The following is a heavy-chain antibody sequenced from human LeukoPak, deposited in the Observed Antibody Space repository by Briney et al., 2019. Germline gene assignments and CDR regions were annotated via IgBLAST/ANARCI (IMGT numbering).Heavy chain of an antibody. Sequence: SETRSLTCTDSGGPIISYYCSSFRQPPAKALEFIGYIHYSGSTNYSPSLKSRVTISVDTSKNQFSLRLSSVTAADTAVYYCARQYYYDGEIDYWGQGTLVTVSS. CDR2: IHYSGST. CDR1: GGPIISYY. CDR3: ARQYYYDGEIDY. D-gene: IGHD3-22*01. J-gene: IGHJ4*02. V-gene: IGHV4-59*08.